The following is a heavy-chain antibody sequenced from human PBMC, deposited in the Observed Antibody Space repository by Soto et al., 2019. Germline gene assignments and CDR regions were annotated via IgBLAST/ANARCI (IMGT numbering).Heavy chain of an antibody. CDR2: INTANGNT. CDR1: GYPFSIYT. V-gene: IGHV1-3*04. D-gene: IGHD3-10*01. CDR3: ARESYYNILNSFDY. Sequence: ASVKVSCKASGYPFSIYTMHLVRQCPGQWLEWMGWINTANGNTKYSQKVQGRVTISRDTSASTAYLELSSLRSEDTAVYYCARESYYNILNSFDYWGQGTLVTVSS. J-gene: IGHJ4*02.